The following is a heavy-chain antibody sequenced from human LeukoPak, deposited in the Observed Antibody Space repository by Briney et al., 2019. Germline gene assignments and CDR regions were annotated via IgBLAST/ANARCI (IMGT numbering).Heavy chain of an antibody. CDR1: GFTVSSNY. Sequence: QAGGSLRLSCAASGFTVSSNYMSWVRQAPGKGLEWVSVIYSGGSTYYADSVKGRFTISRDNSKNTLYLQMNSLGAEDTAVYYCAREDSSSWYLSNYYGMDVWGQGTTVTVSS. D-gene: IGHD6-13*01. V-gene: IGHV3-66*01. CDR2: IYSGGST. J-gene: IGHJ6*02. CDR3: AREDSSSWYLSNYYGMDV.